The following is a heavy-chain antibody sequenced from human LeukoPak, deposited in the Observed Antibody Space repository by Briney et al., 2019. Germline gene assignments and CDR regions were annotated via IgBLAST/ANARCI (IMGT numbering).Heavy chain of an antibody. V-gene: IGHV3-20*04. CDR2: INWNGGST. J-gene: IGHJ6*03. Sequence: SGGSLRLSCAASGFTFDDYGMSWVRQAPGKGLEWVSGINWNGGSTGYADSVKGRFTISRDNAKNSLYLQMNSLRAEDTALYYCARAISRDIVVVVAATVYYYYYMDVWGKGTTVTVSS. CDR1: GFTFDDYG. CDR3: ARAISRDIVVVVAATVYYYYYMDV. D-gene: IGHD2-15*01.